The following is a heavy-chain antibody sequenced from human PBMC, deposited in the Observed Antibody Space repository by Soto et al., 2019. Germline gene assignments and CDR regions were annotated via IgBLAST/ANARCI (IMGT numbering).Heavy chain of an antibody. CDR3: ARSPRNWGFDY. Sequence: EASVKVSCKASVYTFTNYDINWVRQATGQGFEWMGWMNPNSGNTGYAQKFQGRVTMTRDTSITTAYMELSSLRSEDTAMYFCARSPRNWGFDYWGLGTLVTVSS. V-gene: IGHV1-8*01. D-gene: IGHD7-27*01. CDR1: VYTFTNYD. J-gene: IGHJ4*02. CDR2: MNPNSGNT.